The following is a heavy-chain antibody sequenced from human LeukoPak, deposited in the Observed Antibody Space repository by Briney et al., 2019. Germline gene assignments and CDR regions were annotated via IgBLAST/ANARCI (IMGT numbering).Heavy chain of an antibody. Sequence: PGGSLRLSCAASGFTFSSYGMHWVRQAPGKGLEWVAVIWYDGSDKYYADSVKGRFTISRDNSKNTLYLQMNSLRAEDTAVYYCARGSELLWFGELKSNFDYWGQGTLVTVSS. D-gene: IGHD3-10*01. CDR2: IWYDGSDK. V-gene: IGHV3-33*01. CDR3: ARGSELLWFGELKSNFDY. CDR1: GFTFSSYG. J-gene: IGHJ4*02.